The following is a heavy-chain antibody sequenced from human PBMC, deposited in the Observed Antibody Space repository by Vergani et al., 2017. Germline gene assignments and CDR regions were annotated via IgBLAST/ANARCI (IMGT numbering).Heavy chain of an antibody. V-gene: IGHV3-15*01. CDR3: TTGPPRTGDLEDY. CDR2: IKSKTDGGTT. CDR1: GFTFSNAW. D-gene: IGHD7-27*01. J-gene: IGHJ4*02. Sequence: EVQLVESGGGLVKPGGSLRLSCAASGFTFSNAWMSWVRQAPGKGLEWVGRIKSKTDGGTTDYAAPVKGRFTISRDDSKNTLYLQMNSLKTEDTAVYYCTTGPPRTGDLEDYWGQGTLVTVSS.